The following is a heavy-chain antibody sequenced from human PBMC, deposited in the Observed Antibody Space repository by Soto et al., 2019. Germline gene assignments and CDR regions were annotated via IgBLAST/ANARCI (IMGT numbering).Heavy chain of an antibody. CDR2: IYHSGSA. D-gene: IGHD2-15*01. J-gene: IGHJ4*02. CDR1: GSSISSGSYY. Sequence: SETLSLTCTVFGSSISSGSYYWSWIRQHPGKGLEWIGYIYHSGSAYYNPSLKSRATISLDTSKNQFSLKLSSVTAADTAVYYCARDYMAVVDWGQGTLVTVSS. V-gene: IGHV4-31*03. CDR3: ARDYMAVVD.